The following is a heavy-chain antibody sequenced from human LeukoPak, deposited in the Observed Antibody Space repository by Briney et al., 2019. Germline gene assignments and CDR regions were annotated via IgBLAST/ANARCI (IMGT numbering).Heavy chain of an antibody. CDR1: GFTFSNYY. D-gene: IGHD3-22*01. V-gene: IGHV3-21*01. CDR3: ARDVYYYDSSGFDP. CDR2: ISGSSSYI. J-gene: IGHJ5*02. Sequence: GGSLRLSCAASGFTFSNYYMNWVRQAPGKGLEWVSSISGSSSYIYYADSVKGRFTISRDNAKNSLYLQMNSLRAEDTAVYYCARDVYYYDSSGFDPWGQGTLVTVSS.